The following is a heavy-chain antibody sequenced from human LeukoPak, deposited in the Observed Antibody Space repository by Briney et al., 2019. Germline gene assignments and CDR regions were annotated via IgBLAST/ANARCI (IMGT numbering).Heavy chain of an antibody. V-gene: IGHV1-69*06. Sequence: SVKLSCTASGGTFSSYAISWVRQAPGQGLEWMGGIIPIFGTANYAQKFQGRVTITADKSTSTAYMELSSLRSEDTAVYYCVYGLSYYYYYYMDVWGKGTTVTVSS. D-gene: IGHD2/OR15-2a*01. CDR2: IIPIFGTA. CDR1: GGTFSSYA. J-gene: IGHJ6*03. CDR3: VYGLSYYYYYYMDV.